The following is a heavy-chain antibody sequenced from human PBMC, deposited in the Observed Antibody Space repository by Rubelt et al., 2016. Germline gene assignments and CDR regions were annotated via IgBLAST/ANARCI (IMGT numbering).Heavy chain of an antibody. V-gene: IGHV4-34*01. CDR3: ARSPGAYYYGSGSHEGLDI. Sequence: QVQLQQWGAGLLKPSETLSLTCAVYGGSFSGYYWSWIRQPPGKGLEWIGEINHSGRTNYNPSLKSRVTISVDTSKNQFSLKLSSVTAADTAGYYCARSPGAYYYGSGSHEGLDIWGQGTMVTVSS. D-gene: IGHD3-10*01. CDR1: GGSFSGYY. J-gene: IGHJ3*02. CDR2: INHSGRT.